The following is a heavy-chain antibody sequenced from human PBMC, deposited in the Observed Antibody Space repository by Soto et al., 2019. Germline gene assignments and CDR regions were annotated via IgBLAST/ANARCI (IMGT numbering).Heavy chain of an antibody. J-gene: IGHJ6*02. V-gene: IGHV1-8*01. Sequence: ASVKVSCKASGYTFTSYDINWVRQATGQGLEWMGWMNPNSGNTGYAQKFQGRVTMTRNTSISTAYMELSSLRSEDTAVYYCARDMGYSYGYYYYGMDVWVQGTTVTVSS. CDR1: GYTFTSYD. CDR2: MNPNSGNT. CDR3: ARDMGYSYGYYYYGMDV. D-gene: IGHD5-18*01.